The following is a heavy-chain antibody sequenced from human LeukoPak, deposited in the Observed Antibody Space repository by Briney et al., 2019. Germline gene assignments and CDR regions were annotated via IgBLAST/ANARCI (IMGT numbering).Heavy chain of an antibody. CDR1: GFTFSNYG. D-gene: IGHD3-10*01. Sequence: GRSLRLSCAASGFTFSNYGMLWVRQDPGKGLEWVAIISYDESNEYYADSVKGRFTISRDNSKNTLYLQMNSLRPEDTAVYYCANGAYFYASGSFHWFDPRGQGTLVTVSS. V-gene: IGHV3-30*18. CDR2: ISYDESNE. J-gene: IGHJ5*02. CDR3: ANGAYFYASGSFHWFDP.